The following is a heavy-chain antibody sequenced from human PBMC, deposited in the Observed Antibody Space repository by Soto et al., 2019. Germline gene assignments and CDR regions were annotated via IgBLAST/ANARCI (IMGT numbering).Heavy chain of an antibody. Sequence: EVQLLESGGGLVQPGGSLRLSCAASGFTFSSYAMSWVRQAPGKGLEWVSAISGSGGTTYYADSVKGRFTFSRDNSKNMLYLQMNSLRAQDTAVYHCANSANGGFSAFDTWGEGTMFTVSS. CDR1: GFTFSSYA. V-gene: IGHV3-23*01. J-gene: IGHJ3*02. CDR2: ISGSGGTT. CDR3: ANSANGGFSAFDT. D-gene: IGHD3-10*01.